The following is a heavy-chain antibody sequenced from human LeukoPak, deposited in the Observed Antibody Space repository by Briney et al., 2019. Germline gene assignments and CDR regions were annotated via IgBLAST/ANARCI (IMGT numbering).Heavy chain of an antibody. CDR1: GFTFSSYA. J-gene: IGHJ4*02. CDR2: ISGSGGST. D-gene: IGHD2-21*01. V-gene: IGHV3-23*01. CDR3: AKSGGEERDPFSYFDY. Sequence: PGGSLRLSCAASGFTFSSYAMSWVRQAPGKGLEWVSAISGSGGSTYYADSVKGQFTISRDNSKNTLYLQMNSLRAEDTAVYYCAKSGGEERDPFSYFDYWGQGTLVTVSS.